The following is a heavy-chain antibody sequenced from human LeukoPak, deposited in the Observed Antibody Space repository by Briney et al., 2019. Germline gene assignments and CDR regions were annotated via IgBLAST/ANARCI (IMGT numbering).Heavy chain of an antibody. Sequence: GGSLRLSCAASGFTFSNFPMHWGRQAPGKGLEWVAVISYDGSNKYYADSVKGRFTISRDNSKNTLYLQMNSLRTEDTAVYYCAKSYDSGWYVSDYWGQGTLVTVSS. CDR3: AKSYDSGWYVSDY. CDR1: GFTFSNFP. D-gene: IGHD6-19*01. J-gene: IGHJ4*02. V-gene: IGHV3-30*18. CDR2: ISYDGSNK.